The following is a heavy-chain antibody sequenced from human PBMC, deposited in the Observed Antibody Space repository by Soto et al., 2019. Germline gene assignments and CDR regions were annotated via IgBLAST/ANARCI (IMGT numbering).Heavy chain of an antibody. CDR1: GGSISSNY. CDR2: IYMSGST. J-gene: IGHJ5*02. Sequence: SETLSLTCTVFGGSISSNYWTWIRQTAVKGLEWIGRIYMSGSTNYNPSLKSRVTMSMDTSNNQFSLNLRFVTAADTAVYYCASLQNNWFDPWGQGTLVTVSS. CDR3: ASLQNNWFDP. V-gene: IGHV4-4*07.